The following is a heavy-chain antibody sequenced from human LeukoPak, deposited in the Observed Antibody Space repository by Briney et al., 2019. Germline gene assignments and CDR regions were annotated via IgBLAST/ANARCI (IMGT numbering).Heavy chain of an antibody. Sequence: SETLSLTCAVYGGSFSGYYWSWIRQPPGKGLEWIGEINHSGSTNYNPSLKSRVTISVDTSKNQFSLKLSSVTAADTAVYYCVRGPWGIAAPRGRDFDYWGQGTLVTVSS. CDR3: VRGPWGIAAPRGRDFDY. V-gene: IGHV4-34*01. J-gene: IGHJ4*02. CDR2: INHSGST. CDR1: GGSFSGYY. D-gene: IGHD6-13*01.